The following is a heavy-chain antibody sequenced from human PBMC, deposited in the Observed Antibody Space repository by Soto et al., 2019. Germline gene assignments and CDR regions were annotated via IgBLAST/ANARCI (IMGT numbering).Heavy chain of an antibody. J-gene: IGHJ4*02. V-gene: IGHV3-23*01. CDR2: ISGSGGST. Sequence: EVQLLESGGGLVQPGGSLRLSCAASGFTFSSYAMSWVRQAPGKGLEWVSAISGSGGSTYYADSVKGRFTISRDNSKNTLYLQMNSLSAEDTAVYYCAKGGYDYIWGSEGDYWGQGTLVTVSS. D-gene: IGHD3-16*01. CDR1: GFTFSSYA. CDR3: AKGGYDYIWGSEGDY.